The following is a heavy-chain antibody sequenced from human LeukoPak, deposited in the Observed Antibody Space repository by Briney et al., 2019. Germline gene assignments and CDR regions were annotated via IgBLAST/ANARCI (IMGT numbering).Heavy chain of an antibody. D-gene: IGHD3-22*01. Sequence: GGSLRLSCAASGFTSSDFYMSWIRQAPGKGLEWASYISSSGSTIYYADSVKGRFTISRDNAKNSLYLQMNSLRAEDTAVYYCARLPYDSSAYWAFDIWGQGTMVTVSS. CDR1: GFTSSDFY. J-gene: IGHJ3*02. CDR2: ISSSGSTI. CDR3: ARLPYDSSAYWAFDI. V-gene: IGHV3-11*04.